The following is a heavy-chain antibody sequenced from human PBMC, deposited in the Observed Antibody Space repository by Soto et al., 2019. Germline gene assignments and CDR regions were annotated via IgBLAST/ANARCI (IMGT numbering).Heavy chain of an antibody. J-gene: IGHJ4*02. CDR1: GFAFSNYG. CDR2: ISSDGNKK. CDR3: TNNQRWLQYYFHY. Sequence: QVQLVESGGGVVQLGRSLRLACTSSGFAFSNYGMHWVRQAPGKGLEWVAVISSDGNKKYYADSVNGRLTISRDTYKNKRYLQMNSLRAESTAVYYYTNNQRWLQYYFHYWGQGTLIIVSS. D-gene: IGHD5-12*01. V-gene: IGHV3-30*18.